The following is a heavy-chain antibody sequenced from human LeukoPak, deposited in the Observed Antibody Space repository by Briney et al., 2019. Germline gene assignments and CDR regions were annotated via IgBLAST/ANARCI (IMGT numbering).Heavy chain of an antibody. CDR1: GGSISSGGYY. CDR2: IYYSGST. Sequence: SQTLSLTCTVSGGSISSGGYYWSWIRQHPGKGLEWIGYIYYSGSTYYNPSLKSRVTISVDTSKNQFSLKLSSVTAADTAVYYCARDASGSLYYDSIVDSDWGQRTLVTVSS. J-gene: IGHJ4*02. D-gene: IGHD3-22*01. V-gene: IGHV4-31*03. CDR3: ARDASGSLYYDSIVDSD.